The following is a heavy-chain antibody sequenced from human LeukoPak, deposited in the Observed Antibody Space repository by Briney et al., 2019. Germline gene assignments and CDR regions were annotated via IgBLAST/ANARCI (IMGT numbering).Heavy chain of an antibody. Sequence: GGTLRLSCAASGFTFSSYAMHWVRQAPGKGLDYVSAISSNGGSTYYANSVKGRFTISGDNSKNTPYLQMGGLRAEDMAVYYCARGWDYGDYLYYFDYWGQGTLVTVSS. CDR3: ARGWDYGDYLYYFDY. J-gene: IGHJ4*02. V-gene: IGHV3-64*01. CDR1: GFTFSSYA. CDR2: ISSNGGST. D-gene: IGHD4-17*01.